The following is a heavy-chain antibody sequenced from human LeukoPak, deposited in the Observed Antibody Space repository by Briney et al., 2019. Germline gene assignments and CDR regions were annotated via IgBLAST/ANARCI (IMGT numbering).Heavy chain of an antibody. V-gene: IGHV4-38-2*02. CDR3: ARDRSYFIFDC. J-gene: IGHJ4*02. CDR2: VHHSGST. CDR1: DFSISSGYH. Sequence: PSETLSLTCAVSDFSISSGYHWGWVRQPPGKGLEWIGAVHHSGSTYYNPSLKSRVTMSTDTSKSQFSLKLSSVTAADTAVYYCARDRSYFIFDCWGQGTLVTVSS. D-gene: IGHD3-10*01.